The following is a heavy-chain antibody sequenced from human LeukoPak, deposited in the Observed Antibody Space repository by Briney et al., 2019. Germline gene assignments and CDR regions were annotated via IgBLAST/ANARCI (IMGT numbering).Heavy chain of an antibody. Sequence: SQTLSLTCTVSGGSISSGGYYWSWIRQHPGKGLEWIGYIYYSGSTNYNPSLKSRVTISADKSKNQFSLKLTYVTAADTAVYYCARDRVGARAFDYWGQGTLVTVSS. CDR3: ARDRVGARAFDY. V-gene: IGHV4-31*03. CDR2: IYYSGST. D-gene: IGHD1-26*01. CDR1: GGSISSGGYY. J-gene: IGHJ4*02.